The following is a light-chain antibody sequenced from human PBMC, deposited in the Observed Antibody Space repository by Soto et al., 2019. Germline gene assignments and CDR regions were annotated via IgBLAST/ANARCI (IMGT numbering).Light chain of an antibody. CDR1: YSNIGNNF. V-gene: IGLV1-51*01. Sequence: QSVLTQPPSVSAAPGQTVTISCSGTYSNIGNNFVSWYQHLSGAAPKLLIYANNKRPSGIPDRFSGSKPGTSATLDIIGLQTGDEADYYCATWDYSLTAVVFGGGTKLTVL. CDR3: ATWDYSLTAVV. J-gene: IGLJ2*01. CDR2: ANN.